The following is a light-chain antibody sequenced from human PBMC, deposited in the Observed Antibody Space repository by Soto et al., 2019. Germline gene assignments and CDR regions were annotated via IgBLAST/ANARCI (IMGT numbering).Light chain of an antibody. V-gene: IGKV3-15*01. J-gene: IGKJ2*01. CDR3: QQYGDWPPET. CDR2: GAS. Sequence: EVVLTQSPATLSVSPGDRATLSCRASQSVSRNLAWYQQKPGQAPSLLIYGASTRATGVPARFSGSGSATEFTLSISSLQSEDVAVYYCQQYGDWPPETFGQGTKL. CDR1: QSVSRN.